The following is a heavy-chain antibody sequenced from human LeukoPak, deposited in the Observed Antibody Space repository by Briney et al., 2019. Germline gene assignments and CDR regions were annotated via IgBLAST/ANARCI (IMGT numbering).Heavy chain of an antibody. Sequence: SETLSLTCTVSGGSISSYYWSWIRQPPGKGLEWIGYIYYSGSTNYNPSLKSRVTISVDTSKNQFSLKLSSVTAADTAAYYCARGLIMAVAGRGEFHYWGQGTLVTVSS. D-gene: IGHD6-19*01. CDR3: ARGLIMAVAGRGEFHY. CDR1: GGSISSYY. V-gene: IGHV4-59*01. CDR2: IYYSGST. J-gene: IGHJ4*02.